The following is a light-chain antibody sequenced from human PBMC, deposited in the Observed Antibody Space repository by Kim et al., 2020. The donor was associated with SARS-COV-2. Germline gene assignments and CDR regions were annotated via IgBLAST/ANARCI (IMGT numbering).Light chain of an antibody. V-gene: IGKV1-27*01. J-gene: IGKJ1*01. CDR1: KGSSNY. CDR3: QKYNSAIWT. CDR2: DAA. Sequence: AAVGEGVTIICRRSKGSSNYLARYQQQPRKVATLLIYDAATCQSGVASRCSGSGAGTAFIIPISSMQHEDVSTYYCQKYNSAIWTFGQGTKVDIK.